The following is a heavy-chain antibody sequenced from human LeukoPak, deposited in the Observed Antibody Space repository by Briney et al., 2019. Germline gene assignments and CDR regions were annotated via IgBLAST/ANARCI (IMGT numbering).Heavy chain of an antibody. J-gene: IGHJ3*02. Sequence: PGGSLRLSCAVSGFTFSSYWMSWVRQAPGKGLEWVANIKQDGSEKYYVDSVKGRFTISRDNAKNSLYLQMNSLRAEDTAVYYCARGHDFWMAHAFDIWGQGTMVTVSS. CDR1: GFTFSSYW. CDR3: ARGHDFWMAHAFDI. CDR2: IKQDGSEK. V-gene: IGHV3-7*03. D-gene: IGHD3-3*01.